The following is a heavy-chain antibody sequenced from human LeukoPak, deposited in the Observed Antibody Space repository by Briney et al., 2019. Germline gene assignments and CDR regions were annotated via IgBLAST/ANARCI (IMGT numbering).Heavy chain of an antibody. CDR1: GGSISSYY. D-gene: IGHD6-19*01. V-gene: IGHV4-59*07. CDR3: ARVDSSGWYTNWFDP. CDR2: IYYSGST. Sequence: SDTLSLTCTVSGGSISSYYWSWIRQPPGKGLEWIGYIYYSGSTNYNPSLKSRVTISVETSKNQFSLKLSSVTAADTAVYYCARVDSSGWYTNWFDPWGQGTLVTVSS. J-gene: IGHJ5*02.